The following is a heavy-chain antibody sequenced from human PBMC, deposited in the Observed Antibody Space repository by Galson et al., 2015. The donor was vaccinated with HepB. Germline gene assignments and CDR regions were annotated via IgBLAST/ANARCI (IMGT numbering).Heavy chain of an antibody. CDR1: GDSVSSNSAA. CDR2: TYYRSKWYN. D-gene: IGHD3-10*01. V-gene: IGHV6-1*01. CDR3: ARDRVTMLRGVIIPRYNWFDP. Sequence: CAISGDSVSSNSAAWNWIRQSPSRGLEWLGRTYYRSKWYNDYAVSVKSRITINPDTSKNQFSLQLNSVTPEDTAVYYCARDRVTMLRGVIIPRYNWFDPWGQGTLVTVSS. J-gene: IGHJ5*02.